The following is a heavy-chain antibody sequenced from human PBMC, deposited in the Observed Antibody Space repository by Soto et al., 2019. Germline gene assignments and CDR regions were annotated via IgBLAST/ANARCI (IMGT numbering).Heavy chain of an antibody. V-gene: IGHV3-9*01. J-gene: IGHJ4*02. CDR2: VSWTRGII. CDR3: ARAGFWSGYYSLVDY. CDR1: GFTFDAYA. D-gene: IGHD3-3*01. Sequence: EVQLVESGGGLVQPGRSLRLSCAASGFTFDAYAMHWVRQAPGKGLEWVSGVSWTRGIIGYADSVKGRFTISRDNANNPLYLRMNSLRAECQALYYCARAGFWSGYYSLVDYWGQGTLVTVSS.